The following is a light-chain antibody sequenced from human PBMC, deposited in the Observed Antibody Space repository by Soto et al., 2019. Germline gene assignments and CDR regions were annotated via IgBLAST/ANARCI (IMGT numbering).Light chain of an antibody. V-gene: IGLV2-14*01. Sequence: QSVLTQPASVSGSPGQSITISCTGTSSDVGGYNYVSWYQQHPGKAPKLMIYDVSDRPSGVSNRFSGSKSGNTASLTISGLQADDEADYYCTSYTSISTYVSRPGTKVTVL. CDR3: TSYTSISTYV. CDR1: SSDVGGYNY. J-gene: IGLJ1*01. CDR2: DVS.